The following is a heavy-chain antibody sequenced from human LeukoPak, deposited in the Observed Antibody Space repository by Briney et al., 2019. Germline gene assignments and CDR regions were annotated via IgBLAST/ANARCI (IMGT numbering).Heavy chain of an antibody. V-gene: IGHV3-23*01. CDR1: GFTFSSYA. J-gene: IGHJ4*02. CDR2: ISGSGGST. CDR3: AKDRIVVVTAILLGY. D-gene: IGHD2-21*02. Sequence: GGSLRLSCAASGFTFSSYAMSWVRQAPGKGLEWVSAISGSGGSTYYADSVKGRFTISRDNSKNTLYLQMNSLRAEDTAVYYCAKDRIVVVTAILLGYWGQGTLVTVSS.